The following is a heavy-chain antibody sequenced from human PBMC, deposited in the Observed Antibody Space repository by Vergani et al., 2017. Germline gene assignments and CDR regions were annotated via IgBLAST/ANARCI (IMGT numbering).Heavy chain of an antibody. CDR1: GGSMSGSY. CDR2: MYHSGST. CDR3: GRVADFYGLGSRLLDL. V-gene: IGHV4-59*01. Sequence: QVRLQESGPGLVKPSETLSLTCSVSGGSMSGSYWSWIRQPPGTELEWIGYMYHSGSTNYNPSLETRVTISGDTSKNQFSLKLNSVTAADTAVYYCGRVADFYGLGSRLLDLWGQGILVTVSS. J-gene: IGHJ5*02. D-gene: IGHD3-10*01.